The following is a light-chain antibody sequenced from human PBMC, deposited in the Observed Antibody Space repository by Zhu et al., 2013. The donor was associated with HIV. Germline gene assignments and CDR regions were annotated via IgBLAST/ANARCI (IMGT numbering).Light chain of an antibody. V-gene: IGLV1-44*01. J-gene: IGLJ2*01. CDR2: SHK. Sequence: QSVLTQPPSASGTPGQRVTMSCSGSSSNIGSNTVQWYQQLPGTAPKVLIYSHKQRPSGVPDRLSGSKSGTSASLAITGLQAEDEADYYCQSYDRTLTGSRVFGGGTKLTVL. CDR1: SSNIGSNT. CDR3: QSYDRTLTGSRV.